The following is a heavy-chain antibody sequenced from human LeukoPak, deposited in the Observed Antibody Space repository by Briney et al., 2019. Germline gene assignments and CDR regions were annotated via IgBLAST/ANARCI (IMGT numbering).Heavy chain of an antibody. D-gene: IGHD1-20*01. CDR1: GFTFSSYS. Sequence: PGGSLRLSCAASGFTFSSYSMNWVRQVPGKGLECVSYIRSSSSTIYYADSVKGRFTISRDNAKNSLYLQMNSLRDEDTAVYYCARDRVTGTSRGSEIDYWGQGTLVTVSS. CDR3: ARDRVTGTSRGSEIDY. J-gene: IGHJ4*02. V-gene: IGHV3-48*02. CDR2: IRSSSSTI.